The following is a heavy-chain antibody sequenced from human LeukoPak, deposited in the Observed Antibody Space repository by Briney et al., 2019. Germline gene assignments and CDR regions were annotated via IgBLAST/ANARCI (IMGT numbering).Heavy chain of an antibody. CDR3: ARVHGSFDYGDYVGLDY. Sequence: PSETLSLTCTVSGGSISSYYWSWIRQPPGKGLEWIGYIYYSGSTNYNPSLKSRVTISVDTSKNQFSLKLSSVTAADTAVYYCARVHGSFDYGDYVGLDYWGQGTLVTVSS. D-gene: IGHD4-17*01. CDR2: IYYSGST. J-gene: IGHJ4*02. CDR1: GGSISSYY. V-gene: IGHV4-59*01.